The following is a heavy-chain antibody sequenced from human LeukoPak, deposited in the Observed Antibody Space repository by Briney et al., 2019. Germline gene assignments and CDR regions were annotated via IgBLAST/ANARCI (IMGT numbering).Heavy chain of an antibody. Sequence: PGGSLRLSCVASGFTFSGYWMSWVRQVPGKGLEWVANIKQDGSEKYYVDSVKGRFTISRDNVKNSLYLQMNSLRAEDTAVYYCARDLEEWELLPFGDYWGQGTLVTVSS. J-gene: IGHJ4*02. D-gene: IGHD1-26*01. V-gene: IGHV3-7*01. CDR3: ARDLEEWELLPFGDY. CDR2: IKQDGSEK. CDR1: GFTFSGYW.